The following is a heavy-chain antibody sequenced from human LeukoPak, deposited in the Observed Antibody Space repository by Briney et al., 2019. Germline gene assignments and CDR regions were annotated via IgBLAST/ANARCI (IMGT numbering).Heavy chain of an antibody. Sequence: PGGSLRLSCAASGFTFRTFWMTWVRQAPGKGLEWVSFITGSSSYIYYTDSVKGRFTISRDNAKNSLFLQMNSLRDEDTAVYYCASGFSSSPYFDYWGQGTLVTVSS. CDR1: GFTFRTFW. J-gene: IGHJ4*02. CDR3: ASGFSSSPYFDY. D-gene: IGHD6-6*01. CDR2: ITGSSSYI. V-gene: IGHV3-21*01.